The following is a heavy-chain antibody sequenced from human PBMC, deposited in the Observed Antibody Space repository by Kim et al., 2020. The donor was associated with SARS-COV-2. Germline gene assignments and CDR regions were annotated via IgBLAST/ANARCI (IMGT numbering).Heavy chain of an antibody. Sequence: GGSLRLSCAASGFTFSGSAMHWVRQASGKGLEWVGRMRNKANGYATAYAASVKGRFTISRDDLKNTAYLQMNSLKTEDTAVYYFTRVNPMAGAWYDAFDIWGQGTMLTVSS. CDR3: TRVNPMAGAWYDAFDI. V-gene: IGHV3-73*01. D-gene: IGHD6-19*01. CDR1: GFTFSGSA. CDR2: MRNKANGYAT. J-gene: IGHJ3*02.